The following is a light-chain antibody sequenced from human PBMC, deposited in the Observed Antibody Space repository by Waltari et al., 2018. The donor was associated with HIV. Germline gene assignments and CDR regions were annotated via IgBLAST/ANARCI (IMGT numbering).Light chain of an antibody. CDR2: DTN. V-gene: IGLV1-51*01. J-gene: IGLJ3*02. CDR1: SSNIGNQY. CDR3: GTWDSSLNSWE. Sequence: QSVLTQPPSVSAAPGQKVTISCSGSSSNIGNQYVSWYQQLPGTAPKRLIYDTNKRPSVIADRFSGSKSGTSATLGITGLQTGDEADYYCGTWDSSLNSWEFGGGTKVTVL.